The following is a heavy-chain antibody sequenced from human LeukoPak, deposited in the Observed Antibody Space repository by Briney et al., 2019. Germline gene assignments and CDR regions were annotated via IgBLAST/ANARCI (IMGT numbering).Heavy chain of an antibody. CDR2: VYHSGST. CDR1: GGSISSSNW. J-gene: IGHJ4*02. CDR3: ARGGTGYIDY. D-gene: IGHD6-25*01. V-gene: IGHV4-4*02. Sequence: SGTLSLTCAVSGGSISSSNWWTWVRQPPGRGLEWIGEVYHSGSTNYNPSLKSRVTMSVDTSRNQFSLNLSSVTAADTAVYYCARGGTGYIDYWGQGTLVTVSS.